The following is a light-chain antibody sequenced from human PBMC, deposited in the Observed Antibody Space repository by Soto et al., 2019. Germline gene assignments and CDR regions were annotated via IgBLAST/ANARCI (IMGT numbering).Light chain of an antibody. Sequence: EIVLTQSPVTLSLSPGERATLSCRASQSVSTYLGWYQVKAGQAPRLLIYDASKRATGIPARFSGSGSGTDFTLTISSLEPEDFATYYCQWYGDLFGGGTKVDIK. V-gene: IGKV3-11*01. J-gene: IGKJ4*01. CDR3: QWYGDL. CDR2: DAS. CDR1: QSVSTY.